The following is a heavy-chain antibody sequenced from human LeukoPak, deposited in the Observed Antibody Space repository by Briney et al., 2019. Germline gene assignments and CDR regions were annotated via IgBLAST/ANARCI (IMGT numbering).Heavy chain of an antibody. CDR3: AREDIVATIGYYYGMDV. V-gene: IGHV3-21*01. CDR1: GFTFSSYS. CDR2: ISSSSSYI. J-gene: IGHJ6*02. D-gene: IGHD5-12*01. Sequence: RGSLRLSCAASGFTFSSYSMNWVRQAPGKGLEWVSSISSSSSYIYYADSVKGRFTISRDNAKNSLYLQMNSLRAEDTAVYYCAREDIVATIGYYYGMDVWGQGTTVTVSS.